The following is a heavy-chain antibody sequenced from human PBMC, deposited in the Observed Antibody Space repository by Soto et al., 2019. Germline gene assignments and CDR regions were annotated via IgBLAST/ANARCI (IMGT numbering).Heavy chain of an antibody. CDR1: GGSIGSYY. CDR3: VRAYYDTSGYSLDP. Sequence: VHLQQAGPGLVRPSENLSLTCTVSGGSIGSYYWSWIRQPPGKGLEWIGYIYYSDSINSNPAHKGHVIISDATSKNQFSLRLSSVTAADTSGYCCVRAYYDTSGYSLDPWGQGILVIVSP. V-gene: IGHV4-59*01. CDR2: IYYSDSI. J-gene: IGHJ5*02. D-gene: IGHD3-22*01.